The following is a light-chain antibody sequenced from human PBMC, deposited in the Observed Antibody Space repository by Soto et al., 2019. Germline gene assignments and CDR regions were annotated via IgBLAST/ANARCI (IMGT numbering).Light chain of an antibody. J-gene: IGKJ2*01. CDR2: GAS. V-gene: IGKV3-20*01. CDR3: QQYGSSSYT. Sequence: IVLTQSPGTLSLSPGERATLSCRASQSVSRNNLAWYQQKSGLAPRLLIYGASSRATGIPDRFSGSGSGTDFTLTISRLEPEDFAVYYCQQYGSSSYTFGQGTKVEIK. CDR1: QSVSRNN.